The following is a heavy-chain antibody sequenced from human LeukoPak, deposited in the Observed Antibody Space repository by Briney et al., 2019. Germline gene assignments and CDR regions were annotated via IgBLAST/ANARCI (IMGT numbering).Heavy chain of an antibody. D-gene: IGHD3-10*01. CDR1: GFTFSSFS. CDR3: ARDRTLLWFGETSAEIDY. J-gene: IGHJ4*02. CDR2: ISSSSNYI. Sequence: GGSLRLSCAVSGFTFSSFSMNWVRQFPGRGLEWVSSISSSSNYIYYGDPVKGRFTISRDNAKNSVFLQMNSLRAEDTAVYYCARDRTLLWFGETSAEIDYWGQGTLVTVSS. V-gene: IGHV3-21*06.